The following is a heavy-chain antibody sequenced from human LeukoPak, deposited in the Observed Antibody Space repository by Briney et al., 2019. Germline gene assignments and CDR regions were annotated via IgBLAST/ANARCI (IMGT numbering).Heavy chain of an antibody. Sequence: GGSLRLSCAASGFNVSSNYMSWVRQAPGKGLEWVSVIYSGGCTYYADSVKGRFTIARHDSKNTVNLQMNSLRAEDTAVYFCARGTVFRAFDLWGQGTMVTVSS. CDR2: IYSGGCT. J-gene: IGHJ3*01. CDR3: ARGTVFRAFDL. D-gene: IGHD4-17*01. V-gene: IGHV3-53*04. CDR1: GFNVSSNY.